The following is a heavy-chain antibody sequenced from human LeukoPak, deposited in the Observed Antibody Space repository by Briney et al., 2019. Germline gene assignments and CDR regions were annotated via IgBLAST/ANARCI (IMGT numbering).Heavy chain of an antibody. CDR3: ARDWYHAIDY. CDR2: ISYDGSNK. J-gene: IGHJ4*02. D-gene: IGHD2-2*01. V-gene: IGHV3-30*04. CDR1: GFTFSSYA. Sequence: GGSLRLSCAASGFTFSSYAMHWVRQAPGKGLEWVAVISYDGSNKYYADSVKGRFTISRDNSKNTLYLQMNSLRAEDTAVYYCARDWYHAIDYWGQGALVTVSS.